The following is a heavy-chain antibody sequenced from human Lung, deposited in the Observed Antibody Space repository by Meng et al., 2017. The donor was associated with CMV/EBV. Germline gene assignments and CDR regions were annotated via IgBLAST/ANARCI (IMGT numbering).Heavy chain of an antibody. J-gene: IGHJ6*04. Sequence: SCAASGFTFSSYEMNWVRQAPGKGLEWVSYISSNGSTIYYADSVKGRFTISRDNAKNSLYLQMNSLRAEDTAVYYCARDPLWFGVNYYYGMDVWGKGNTVTVS. D-gene: IGHD3-10*01. CDR2: ISSNGSTI. CDR1: GFTFSSYE. V-gene: IGHV3-48*03. CDR3: ARDPLWFGVNYYYGMDV.